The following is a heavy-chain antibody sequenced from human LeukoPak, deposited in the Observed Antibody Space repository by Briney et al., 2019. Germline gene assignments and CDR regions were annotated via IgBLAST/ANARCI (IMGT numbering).Heavy chain of an antibody. J-gene: IGHJ5*02. Sequence: ASVKVSCKASGYTFTGYYMHWVRQAPGQGLEWMGWMNPNSGNTGYAQKFQGRVTMTRNTSISTAYMELSSLRSEDTAVYYCARRLAATGAGNWFDPWGQGTLVTVSS. D-gene: IGHD6-13*01. CDR2: MNPNSGNT. V-gene: IGHV1-8*02. CDR3: ARRLAATGAGNWFDP. CDR1: GYTFTGYY.